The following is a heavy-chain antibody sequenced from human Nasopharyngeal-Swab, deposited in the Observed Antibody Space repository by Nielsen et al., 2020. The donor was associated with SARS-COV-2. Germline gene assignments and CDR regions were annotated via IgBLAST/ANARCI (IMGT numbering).Heavy chain of an antibody. Sequence: GESLKISCMACGYSFVNHWIGWVRQKPGKGLEWMGMVYPGNSEVAYSPSFQGQVTISADKSINTAYLQWSSLRASDTAMYFCARRAARDGYNYEVDPWGQGTQVTVSS. CDR1: GYSFVNHW. V-gene: IGHV5-51*01. CDR2: VYPGNSEV. CDR3: ARRAARDGYNYEVDP. J-gene: IGHJ5*02. D-gene: IGHD5-24*01.